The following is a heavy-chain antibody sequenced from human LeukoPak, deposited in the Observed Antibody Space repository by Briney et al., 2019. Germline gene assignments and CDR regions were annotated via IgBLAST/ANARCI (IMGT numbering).Heavy chain of an antibody. D-gene: IGHD1-1*01. Sequence: GASVKVSCKVSGYTLTELSMHWVRQAPGKGLEWMGGFDPEDGETIYAQKFQGRVTMTEDTSTDTAYMELSSLRSDDTAVYYCARDQGTTGTTVYYYMDVWGRGTTVTVSS. CDR1: GYTLTELS. CDR2: FDPEDGET. J-gene: IGHJ6*03. V-gene: IGHV1-24*01. CDR3: ARDQGTTGTTVYYYMDV.